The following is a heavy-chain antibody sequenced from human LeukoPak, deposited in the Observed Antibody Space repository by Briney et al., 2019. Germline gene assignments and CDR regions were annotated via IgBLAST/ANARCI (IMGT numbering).Heavy chain of an antibody. D-gene: IGHD6-13*01. J-gene: IGHJ4*02. V-gene: IGHV4-59*01. Sequence: PSETLSLTCTVSGGSISSYYWSWIRQPPGKGLEWIGYIYYSGRSNYNSSLRSRVTISVDTSKNQFSLKLSSVTAADTAVYYCARGGSTWTPLDYWGQGTLVTVSS. CDR1: GGSISSYY. CDR3: ARGGSTWTPLDY. CDR2: IYYSGRS.